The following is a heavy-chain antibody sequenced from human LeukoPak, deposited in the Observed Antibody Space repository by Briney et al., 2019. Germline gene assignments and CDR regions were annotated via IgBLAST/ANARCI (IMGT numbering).Heavy chain of an antibody. Sequence: DSVKVSCKASGYTFITYGLSWVRQAPGQGLKWMGWIGAYNGNTNIAQKFQGRVTMTTDTSTSTVYMELRSLRSDDTAVYYCARNGDSGALDIWGQGTMVTVSS. CDR3: ARNGDSGALDI. V-gene: IGHV1-18*01. J-gene: IGHJ3*02. CDR2: IGAYNGNT. CDR1: GYTFITYG. D-gene: IGHD4-17*01.